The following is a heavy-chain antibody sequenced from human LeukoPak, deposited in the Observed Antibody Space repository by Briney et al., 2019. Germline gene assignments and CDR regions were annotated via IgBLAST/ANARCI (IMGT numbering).Heavy chain of an antibody. CDR3: ARQGVVTPNYYYYYMDV. J-gene: IGHJ6*03. CDR2: IYYSGST. V-gene: IGHV4-39*01. D-gene: IGHD2-21*02. Sequence: SETLSLTCTVSGGSISSYYWGWIRQPPGKGLEWIGSIYYSGSTYYNPSLKSRVTISVDTSKNQFSLKLSSVTAADTAVYYCARQGVVTPNYYYYYMDVWGKGTTVTVSS. CDR1: GGSISSYY.